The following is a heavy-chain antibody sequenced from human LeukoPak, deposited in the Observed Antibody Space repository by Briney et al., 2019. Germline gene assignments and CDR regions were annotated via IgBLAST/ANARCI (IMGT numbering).Heavy chain of an antibody. CDR3: ASPTTTVTTYDAFDI. Sequence: GASVKVSCKASGRTFSSYAIIRVRQAPGQGLECLGGIIPIFGTANYAQKFQGRGTITADESTSTAYMELSSLRSEDTAVYYCASPTTTVTTYDAFDIWGQGTMVTVSS. V-gene: IGHV1-69*13. D-gene: IGHD4-17*01. CDR2: IIPIFGTA. J-gene: IGHJ3*02. CDR1: GRTFSSYA.